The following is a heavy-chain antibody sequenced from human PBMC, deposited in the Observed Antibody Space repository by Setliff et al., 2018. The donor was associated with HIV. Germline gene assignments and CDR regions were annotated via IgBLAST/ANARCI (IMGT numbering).Heavy chain of an antibody. CDR3: AQAQTSVSGSYYQYLQH. V-gene: IGHV3-48*01. Sequence: PGGSLRLSCAASGFAFNTYSINWVRQAPGKGLEWVSYISSSSSTIYYADSVKGRFTVSRDNAKNTLYLRMNSLRAEDTAVYYCAQAQTSVSGSYYQYLQHWGQGTLVTVSS. CDR2: ISSSSSTI. CDR1: GFAFNTYS. J-gene: IGHJ1*01. D-gene: IGHD3-10*01.